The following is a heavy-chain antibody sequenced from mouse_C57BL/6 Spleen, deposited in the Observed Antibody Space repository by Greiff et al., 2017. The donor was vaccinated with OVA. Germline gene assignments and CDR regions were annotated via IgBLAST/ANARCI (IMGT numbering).Heavy chain of an antibody. CDR3: AEECFITTVVDWYFDV. J-gene: IGHJ1*03. CDR2: INPSSGYT. D-gene: IGHD1-1*01. CDR1: GYTFTSYW. Sequence: QVQLQQSGAELAKPGASVKLSCKASGYTFTSYWMHWVKQRPGQGLEWIGYINPSSGYTKYNQKFKDKATLTADKSSSTAYMQLSSLTSEDSAGYYCAEECFITTVVDWYFDVWGTGTTVTVSS. V-gene: IGHV1-7*01.